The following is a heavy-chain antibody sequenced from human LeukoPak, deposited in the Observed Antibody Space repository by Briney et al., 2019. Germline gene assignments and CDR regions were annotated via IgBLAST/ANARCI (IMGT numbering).Heavy chain of an antibody. D-gene: IGHD3-10*01. CDR3: ARAETPQGVTYYYYGMDV. J-gene: IGHJ6*02. Sequence: GGSLRLSCAASGFTFSSYAVHWVRQAPGKGLEYVSAISSNGGSTYYANSVKGRFTISRDNSKNTLYLQMGSLRAEDMAVYYCARAETPQGVTYYYYGMDVWGQGTTVTVSS. V-gene: IGHV3-64*01. CDR1: GFTFSSYA. CDR2: ISSNGGST.